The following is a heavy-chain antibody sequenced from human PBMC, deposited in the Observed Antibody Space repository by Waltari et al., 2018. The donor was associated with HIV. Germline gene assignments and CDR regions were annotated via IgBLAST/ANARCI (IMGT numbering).Heavy chain of an antibody. J-gene: IGHJ4*02. CDR3: STEEGYGSGSYLDY. CDR2: IKTKTDGGET. Sequence: EVQLVESGGHCVRPGGCLRLSCPASGFTFNSAWMSWVRQAPGKGREWVGRIKTKTDGGETDYAAVVKGRFTISIDDSENTLYLQMNSLKTEDTAVYYCSTEEGYGSGSYLDYWGQGTLVTVSS. CDR1: GFTFNSAW. D-gene: IGHD3-10*01. V-gene: IGHV3-15*01.